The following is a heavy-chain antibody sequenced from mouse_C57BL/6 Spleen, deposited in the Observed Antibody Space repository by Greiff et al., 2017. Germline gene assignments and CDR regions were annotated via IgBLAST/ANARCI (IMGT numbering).Heavy chain of an antibody. D-gene: IGHD2-4*01. CDR3: SKTEGVYDYDGTWFAY. Sequence: QVQPQPSGPGLVAPSQSLSIIRTVSGLPLTSHGVSWVRQPPGKGLEWLGVIWGDGSTNYHSALISRLSISKYNSKSQVFLKLNSLQTDDTATYYCSKTEGVYDYDGTWFAYWGQGTLVTVSA. CDR1: GLPLTSHG. CDR2: IWGDGST. J-gene: IGHJ3*01. V-gene: IGHV2-3*01.